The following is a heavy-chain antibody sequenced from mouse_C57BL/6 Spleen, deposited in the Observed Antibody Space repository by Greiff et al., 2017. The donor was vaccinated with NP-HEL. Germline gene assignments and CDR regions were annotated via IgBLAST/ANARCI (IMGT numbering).Heavy chain of an antibody. J-gene: IGHJ1*03. Sequence: QVQLQQPGAELVKPGASVKMSCKASGYTFTSYWITWVKQRPGQGLEWIGDIYPGSGSTNYNEKFKRKATLTVDTSSSTAYMQLSSLTSEDSAVYYCARELDWYFDVWGTGTTVTVSS. CDR3: ARELDWYFDV. CDR1: GYTFTSYW. CDR2: IYPGSGST. V-gene: IGHV1-55*01.